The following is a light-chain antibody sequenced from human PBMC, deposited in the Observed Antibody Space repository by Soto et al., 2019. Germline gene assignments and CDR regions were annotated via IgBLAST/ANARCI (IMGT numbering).Light chain of an antibody. Sequence: QSALTQPASVSGSPGQSITISCTGTSSDVGGSNHVSWYQQHPHKDPILMIYDVTTRPSGVSNRFSGSKSGNTASLTISGLQAEDEADYYCSSYTTIRTVKFGGGTKVTVL. CDR3: SSYTTIRTVK. J-gene: IGLJ2*01. CDR1: SSDVGGSNH. V-gene: IGLV2-14*03. CDR2: DVT.